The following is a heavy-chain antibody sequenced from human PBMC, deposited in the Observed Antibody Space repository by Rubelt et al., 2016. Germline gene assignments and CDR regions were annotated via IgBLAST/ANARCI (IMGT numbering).Heavy chain of an antibody. Sequence: QVQLQESGPGLVKPSETLSLTCTVSGGSISSYYWSWIRQPPGKGLEWIGYIYYSGSTNYNPSLKGRVTISVDTSKNQFSLKLSSVTAADTAVYYCARGRGGNPDRYWGQGTLVTVSS. CDR1: GGSISSYY. D-gene: IGHD4-23*01. J-gene: IGHJ4*02. CDR2: IYYSGST. CDR3: ARGRGGNPDRY. V-gene: IGHV4-59*01.